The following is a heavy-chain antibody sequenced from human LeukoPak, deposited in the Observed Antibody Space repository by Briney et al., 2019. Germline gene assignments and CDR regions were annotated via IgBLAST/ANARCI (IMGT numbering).Heavy chain of an antibody. CDR2: IYTSGST. Sequence: SETLSLTCTVSGGSISSGSYYWSWIRQPAGKGLEWIGRIYTSGSTNYNPSLKSRVIISVDTSKNQFSLKLSSVTAADTAVYYCARGGQWLAYYYYMDVWGKGTTVTVSS. V-gene: IGHV4-61*02. CDR3: ARGGQWLAYYYYMDV. CDR1: GGSISSGSYY. J-gene: IGHJ6*03. D-gene: IGHD6-19*01.